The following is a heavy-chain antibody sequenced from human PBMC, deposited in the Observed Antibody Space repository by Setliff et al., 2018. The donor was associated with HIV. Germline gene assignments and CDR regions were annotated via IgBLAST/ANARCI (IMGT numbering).Heavy chain of an antibody. V-gene: IGHV1-69*13. D-gene: IGHD3-22*01. CDR1: GGTFSSYP. CDR3: ARGRNYDSSGYGDYYYMDV. J-gene: IGHJ6*03. Sequence: GASVKVSCKASGGTFSSYPISWVRQAPGQGLEWMGGIIPIFGTTHYAQKFQGRATVTADESTSTAYMQLSSLRSDDTAVYYCARGRNYDSSGYGDYYYMDVWGKGTTVTVSS. CDR2: IIPIFGTT.